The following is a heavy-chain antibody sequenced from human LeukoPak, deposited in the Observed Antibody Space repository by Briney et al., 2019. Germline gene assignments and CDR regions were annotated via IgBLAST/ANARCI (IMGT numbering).Heavy chain of an antibody. CDR1: GGSISSYY. D-gene: IGHD3-22*01. CDR2: IYYSGST. J-gene: IGHJ6*02. Sequence: SETLSLTCTVSGGSISSYYWSWIRQPPGRGLEWIGYIYYSGSTHYNPSLKSRVTISVDTSKNQFSLKLSSVTAADTAVYYCARVISGYPPFMDVWGQGTTVTVSS. CDR3: ARVISGYPPFMDV. V-gene: IGHV4-59*01.